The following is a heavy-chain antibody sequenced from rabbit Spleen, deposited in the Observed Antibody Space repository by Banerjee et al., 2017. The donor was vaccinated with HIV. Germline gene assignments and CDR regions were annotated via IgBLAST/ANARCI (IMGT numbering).Heavy chain of an antibody. D-gene: IGHD2-1*01. V-gene: IGHV1S40*01. CDR2: IYAGSSGST. CDR3: VRDQAGDGDYGPYYLNL. CDR1: GFSFSSNYY. J-gene: IGHJ4*01. Sequence: QSLEESGRGLVKPGGTLTLTCTVSGFSFSSNYYISWVRQAPGKGLEWIGTIYAGSSGSTYYASWAKGRFTISKTSSTTVTLQMTSLTAADTATYFCVRDQAGDGDYGPYYLNLWGPGTLVTVS.